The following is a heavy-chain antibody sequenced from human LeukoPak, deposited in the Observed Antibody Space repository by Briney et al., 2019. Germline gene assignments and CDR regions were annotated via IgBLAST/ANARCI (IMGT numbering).Heavy chain of an antibody. D-gene: IGHD2-15*01. CDR3: AKAGRVVVAATDPVW. CDR1: GFTFSSYA. V-gene: IGHV3-23*01. CDR2: ISGSGGST. J-gene: IGHJ4*02. Sequence: GGSLRLSCAASGFTFSSYAMSWVRQAPGKGLEWVSAISGSGGSTYYADSVKGRFTISRDDSKNTLYLQMNSLRAEDTAVYYCAKAGRVVVAATDPVWWGQGTLVTVSS.